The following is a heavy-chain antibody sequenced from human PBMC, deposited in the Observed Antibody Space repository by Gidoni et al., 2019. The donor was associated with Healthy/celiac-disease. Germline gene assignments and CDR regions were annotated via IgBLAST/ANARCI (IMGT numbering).Heavy chain of an antibody. Sequence: QVQLVESGGGVVQPGRSLRLSCAASGFTFSSYGRHWVRQAPGKGLEWVAVISYDGSNKYYADSVKGRFTISRDNSKNTLYLQMNSLRAEDTAVYYCAKGEGSGWYSPTAEYFQHWGQGTLVTVSS. CDR3: AKGEGSGWYSPTAEYFQH. V-gene: IGHV3-30*18. D-gene: IGHD6-19*01. CDR2: ISYDGSNK. J-gene: IGHJ1*01. CDR1: GFTFSSYG.